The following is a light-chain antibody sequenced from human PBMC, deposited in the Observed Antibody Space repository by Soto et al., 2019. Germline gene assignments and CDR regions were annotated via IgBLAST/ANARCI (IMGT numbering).Light chain of an antibody. J-gene: IGLJ2*01. CDR3: SSYAGSNHLV. Sequence: QSALTQPPSASGSPGQSVTISCTGTSSDVGGYNYVSWYQQHPGKAPKLMIYEVTKRPSGVPDRFSGSKSGNAASLTVSGLQAEDEADYYCSSYAGSNHLVFGGGTKLNVL. CDR2: EVT. CDR1: SSDVGGYNY. V-gene: IGLV2-8*01.